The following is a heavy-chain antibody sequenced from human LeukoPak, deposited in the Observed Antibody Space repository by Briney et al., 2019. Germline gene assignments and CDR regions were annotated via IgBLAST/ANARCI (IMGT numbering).Heavy chain of an antibody. D-gene: IGHD6-19*01. CDR1: GGSLSGYY. V-gene: IGHV4-59*08. J-gene: IGHJ4*02. Sequence: SETLSLTCTVYGGSLSGYYWSWIRQPPGKGLEWIGYIYYSGTTNYNPSLKSRVTISVDTSKNQFSLKLTSVTAADTAVYYCARGYSNGWNYFDYWGQGTLVTVSS. CDR2: IYYSGTT. CDR3: ARGYSNGWNYFDY.